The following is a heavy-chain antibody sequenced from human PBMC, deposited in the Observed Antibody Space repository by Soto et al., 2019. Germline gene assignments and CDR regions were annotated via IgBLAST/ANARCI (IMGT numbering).Heavy chain of an antibody. D-gene: IGHD1-1*01. CDR1: GYAFTTYG. Sequence: QVHLMQSGAEVKRPGASLKVSCKGSGYAFTTYGITWVRQAPGQGLEWMGWISAHNGNTNYAQKLQGRVTVTRDTSTSTAYMELRSLRSDDTAVYYCARGRYGDYWGQGALVTVSS. V-gene: IGHV1-18*01. CDR3: ARGRYGDY. J-gene: IGHJ4*02. CDR2: ISAHNGNT.